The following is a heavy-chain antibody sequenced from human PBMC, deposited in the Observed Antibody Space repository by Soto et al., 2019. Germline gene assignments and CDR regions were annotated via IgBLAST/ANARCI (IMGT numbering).Heavy chain of an antibody. CDR2: IYQSGST. D-gene: IGHD3-22*01. CDR3: ARELLFYDSDGFSWDDAFAI. J-gene: IGHJ3*02. Sequence: PSETLSLTCAVSGGSLSSSAYSWSWIRQPPGKGLEWIGFIYQSGSTYYNPSLKSRVTMSLDRPKNQFSLKLSSVTAADTAVYYCARELLFYDSDGFSWDDAFAIWGQGTMVTVSS. V-gene: IGHV4-30-2*01. CDR1: GGSLSSSAYS.